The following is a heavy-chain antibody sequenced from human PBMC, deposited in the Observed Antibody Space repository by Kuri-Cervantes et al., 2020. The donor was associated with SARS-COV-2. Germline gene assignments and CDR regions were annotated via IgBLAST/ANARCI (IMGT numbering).Heavy chain of an antibody. J-gene: IGHJ3*02. V-gene: IGHV1-18*01. CDR3: ARAFKYGHIWFGELTNAFDI. D-gene: IGHD3-10*01. Sequence: ASVKVSCKASGYTFTSYGISWVRQAPGQGLEWMGWISAYNGNTNYAQKLQGRVTMTTDTSTSTAYMELSRLRSDDTAVYYCARAFKYGHIWFGELTNAFDIWGQGKMVNVSS. CDR2: ISAYNGNT. CDR1: GYTFTSYG.